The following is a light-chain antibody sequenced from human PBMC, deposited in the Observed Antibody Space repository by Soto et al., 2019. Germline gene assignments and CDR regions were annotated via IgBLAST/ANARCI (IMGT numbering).Light chain of an antibody. V-gene: IGLV1-47*01. Sequence: QSVLTQPPSAYGTPGQRVTISCSGSSSYIGSKYVYWYQQLPGTAPKLLIYRNDQRPSRISDRFSGSKSGTSASLAISGLRSEDEADYYCAAWDDSLSGYVFGPGTKLTVL. CDR2: RND. CDR3: AAWDDSLSGYV. CDR1: SSYIGSKY. J-gene: IGLJ1*01.